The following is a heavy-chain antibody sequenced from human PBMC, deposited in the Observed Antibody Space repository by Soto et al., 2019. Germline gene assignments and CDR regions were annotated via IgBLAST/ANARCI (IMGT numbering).Heavy chain of an antibody. CDR2: IYHSGGT. CDR1: GGPITSGNYS. CDR3: ARTMTTSGWFDP. V-gene: IGHV4-30-2*01. Sequence: LSGKCAVPGGPITSGNYSWSWIRQPPGKGLEWIGYIYHSGGTYYNPSLKSRVTLSIDRTKKQFSLKLKSVTAADTAVYFCARTMTTSGWFDPWGQGTLVTVSS. J-gene: IGHJ5*02. D-gene: IGHD4-17*01.